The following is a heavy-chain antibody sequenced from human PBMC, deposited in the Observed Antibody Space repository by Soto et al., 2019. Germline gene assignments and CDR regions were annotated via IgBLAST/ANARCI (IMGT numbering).Heavy chain of an antibody. V-gene: IGHV1-18*01. Sequence: GASVKVSCKASGYTFTSYGISWVRQAPGQGLEWMGWISAYNGNTNYAQKLQGRVTMTTDTSTSTAYMELRSLRSDDTAVYYCARKIRTSTVTLLYYFDYWGQGTLVTVSS. CDR3: ARKIRTSTVTLLYYFDY. CDR2: ISAYNGNT. D-gene: IGHD4-4*01. CDR1: GYTFTSYG. J-gene: IGHJ4*02.